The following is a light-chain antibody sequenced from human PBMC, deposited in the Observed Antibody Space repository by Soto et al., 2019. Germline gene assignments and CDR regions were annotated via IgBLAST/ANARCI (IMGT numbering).Light chain of an antibody. CDR3: QQRSNWHRT. V-gene: IGKV3-11*01. J-gene: IGKJ2*01. Sequence: IVLTQSPATLSLSPGERATLSCRASQSVSSYLAWYQQKPGQAPRLLIYDASNRATGIPARFSGSGSGTDFTLTISSLEPEDFAVYYCQQRSNWHRTFGQGTK. CDR2: DAS. CDR1: QSVSSY.